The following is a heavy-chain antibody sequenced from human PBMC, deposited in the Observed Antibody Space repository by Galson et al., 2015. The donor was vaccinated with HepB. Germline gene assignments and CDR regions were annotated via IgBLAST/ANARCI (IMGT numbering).Heavy chain of an antibody. CDR1: GFTFSNAW. CDR2: IKSKTDGGTT. D-gene: IGHD3-10*01. V-gene: IGHV3-15*01. CDR3: TTDLGVLLWFGELTNDY. J-gene: IGHJ4*02. Sequence: SLRLSCAASGFTFSNAWMSWVRQAPGKGLEWVGRIKSKTDGGTTDYAAPVKGRFTISRDDSKNTLYLQMNSLKTEDTAVYYCTTDLGVLLWFGELTNDYWGQGTLVTVSS.